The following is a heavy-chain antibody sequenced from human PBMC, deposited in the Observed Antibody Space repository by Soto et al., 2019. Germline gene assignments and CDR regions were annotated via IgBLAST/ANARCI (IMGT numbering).Heavy chain of an antibody. CDR2: INHLETT. V-gene: IGHV4-30-2*01. CDR3: ARGGGSDSFDD. CDR1: CASITFGSYS. Sequence: SLSLPFTVSCASITFGSYSWSWIRQTPGKGLEWIGYINHLETTFYNPSFESRLTLSIDRAKNQFSLKLHFMSAADRAVYFCARGGGSDSFDDWGQGILVTVSS. D-gene: IGHD1-26*01. J-gene: IGHJ4*02.